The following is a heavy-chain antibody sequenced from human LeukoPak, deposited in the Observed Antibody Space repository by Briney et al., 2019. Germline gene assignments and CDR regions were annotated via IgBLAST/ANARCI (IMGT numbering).Heavy chain of an antibody. CDR2: ISYDGSNK. CDR3: AKGRDGDY. J-gene: IGHJ4*02. V-gene: IGHV3-30*18. Sequence: GGSLRLSCAASGFTFSSYGMHGVRQAPGKGLEWVAVISYDGSNKYYADSVKGRFTISRENSKNTLYLQMNSLRAEDTAVYYCAKGRDGDYWGQGTLVTVSS. D-gene: IGHD6-6*01. CDR1: GFTFSSYG.